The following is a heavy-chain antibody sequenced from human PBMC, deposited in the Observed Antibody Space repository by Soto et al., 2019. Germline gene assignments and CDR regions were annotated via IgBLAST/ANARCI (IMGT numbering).Heavy chain of an antibody. J-gene: IGHJ6*03. CDR3: AREGLVVVPAARSEGLPDYYYYMDV. CDR2: ISSSGSTI. CDR1: GFTFSDYY. Sequence: VQLVESGGGLVKPGGSLRLSCAASGFTFSDYYMSWIRQAPGKGLEWVSYISSSGSTIYYADSVKGRFTISRDNAKNSLYLQMNSLRAEDTAVYYCAREGLVVVPAARSEGLPDYYYYMDVWGKGTTVTVSS. D-gene: IGHD2-2*01. V-gene: IGHV3-11*01.